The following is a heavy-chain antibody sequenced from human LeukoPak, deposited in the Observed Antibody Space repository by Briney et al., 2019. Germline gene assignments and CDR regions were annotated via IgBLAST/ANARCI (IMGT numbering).Heavy chain of an antibody. D-gene: IGHD2-15*01. V-gene: IGHV1-18*04. CDR1: GYTFTSYG. Sequence: ASVKVSCKASGYTFTSYGISWVRQAPGQGLEWMGWISAYNGNTNYAQKLQGRVTMTTDTSTSTAYMELRSLRSDDTPVYYCASGEGYCSGGSCALEYYFDYWGQGTLVTVSS. CDR3: ASGEGYCSGGSCALEYYFDY. CDR2: ISAYNGNT. J-gene: IGHJ4*02.